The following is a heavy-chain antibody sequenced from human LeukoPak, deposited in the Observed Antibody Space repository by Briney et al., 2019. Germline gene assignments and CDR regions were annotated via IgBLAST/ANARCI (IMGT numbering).Heavy chain of an antibody. D-gene: IGHD3-22*01. Sequence: GGSLRLSCAASGFTFSSYAMSWVRQAPGKGLEWVSAISGSGGSTYYADSVKGRFTISRDNSKNTLYLQMNSLRAEDTAVYCCAKDGLYYDSSRNLFDYWGQGTLVNVSS. CDR1: GFTFSSYA. J-gene: IGHJ4*02. CDR3: AKDGLYYDSSRNLFDY. CDR2: ISGSGGST. V-gene: IGHV3-23*01.